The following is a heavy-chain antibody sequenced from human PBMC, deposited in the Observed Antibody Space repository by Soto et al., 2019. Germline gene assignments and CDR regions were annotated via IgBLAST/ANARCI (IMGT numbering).Heavy chain of an antibody. CDR2: ISSSGSTI. CDR1: GFTFSSYW. Sequence: GSLRLSCAASGFTFSSYWMSWVRQAPGRGLEWVSYISSSGSTIYYADSVKGRFTISRDNAKNSLYLQMNSLRAEDTAVYYCASSGVGATRGLYYYYYYGMDVWGQGTTVTVSS. D-gene: IGHD1-26*01. J-gene: IGHJ6*02. CDR3: ASSGVGATRGLYYYYYYGMDV. V-gene: IGHV3-48*04.